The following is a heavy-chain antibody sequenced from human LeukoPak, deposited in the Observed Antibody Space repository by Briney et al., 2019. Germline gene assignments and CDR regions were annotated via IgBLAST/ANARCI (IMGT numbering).Heavy chain of an antibody. D-gene: IGHD6-13*01. CDR3: AKGIAAAGYYFDY. CDR2: ISYDGSNK. J-gene: IGHJ4*02. V-gene: IGHV3-30*18. Sequence: GGSLRLSCAASGFTFSSYGMHWVRQAPGKGLEWVAVISYDGSNKYYADSVKGRFTISRDNSKNTLYLQMNSLRAEDTAVYYCAKGIAAAGYYFDYWGQGTLVTVSS. CDR1: GFTFSSYG.